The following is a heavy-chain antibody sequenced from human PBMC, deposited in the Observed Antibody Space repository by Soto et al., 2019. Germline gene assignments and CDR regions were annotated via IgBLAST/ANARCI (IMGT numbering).Heavy chain of an antibody. CDR1: GGSISSNY. D-gene: IGHD3-10*01. CDR2: IYYSGST. Sequence: PSETLSLTCTVSGGSISSNYWSWIRQPPGKGLEWIGYIYYSGSTNYNPSLKSRVTISVDTSKNQFSLKLSSVTAADTAVYYCARGGSLWFGELDGWFDPWGQGTLVTVSS. CDR3: ARGGSLWFGELDGWFDP. V-gene: IGHV4-59*01. J-gene: IGHJ5*02.